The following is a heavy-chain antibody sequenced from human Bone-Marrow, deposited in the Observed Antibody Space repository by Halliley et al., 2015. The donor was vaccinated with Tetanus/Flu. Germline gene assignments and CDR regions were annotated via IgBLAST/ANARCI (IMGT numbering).Heavy chain of an antibody. J-gene: IGHJ4*02. CDR2: TYPGDSDT. CDR1: GYSFTNYF. Sequence: QLVQSGAEVKKPGESLKISCQGSGYSFTNYFIGWVRQRPGEGLEWMGLTYPGDSDTRYNSSFQGHVTISADKSINTAYLQWSSLKASDTAIYYCAVLLLTGVDFWGQGTLVTVSS. CDR3: AVLLLTGVDF. V-gene: IGHV5-51*03. D-gene: IGHD7-27*01.